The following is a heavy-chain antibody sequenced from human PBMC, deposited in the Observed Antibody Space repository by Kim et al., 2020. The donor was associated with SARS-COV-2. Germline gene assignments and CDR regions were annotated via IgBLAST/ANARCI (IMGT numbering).Heavy chain of an antibody. Sequence: SETLSLTCTVSGGSISSYYWSWIRQPPGKGLEWIGYIYYSGSTNYNPSLKSRVTISVDTSKNQFSLKLSSVTAADTAVYYCARQARCGGDCYSVDYWGQGTLVTVSS. CDR1: GGSISSYY. CDR2: IYYSGST. CDR3: ARQARCGGDCYSVDY. D-gene: IGHD2-21*02. V-gene: IGHV4-59*08. J-gene: IGHJ4*02.